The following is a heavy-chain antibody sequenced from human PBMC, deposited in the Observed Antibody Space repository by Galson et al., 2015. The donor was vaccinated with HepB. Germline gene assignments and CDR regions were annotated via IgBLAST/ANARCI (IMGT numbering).Heavy chain of an antibody. D-gene: IGHD3-16*02. V-gene: IGHV1-69-2*01. CDR3: ARGPPWGGIRSGPIRAFDF. CDR2: VDPEDGET. J-gene: IGHJ3*01. CDR1: GYTFTDYY. Sequence: VKVSCKVSGYTFTDYYMHWVQQAPGKGLEWLGLVDPEDGETRYAKKFQGRLTISADTSTDTAYMELSSLRSDDTAVFYCARGPPWGGIRSGPIRAFDFWGQGTMVTVSS.